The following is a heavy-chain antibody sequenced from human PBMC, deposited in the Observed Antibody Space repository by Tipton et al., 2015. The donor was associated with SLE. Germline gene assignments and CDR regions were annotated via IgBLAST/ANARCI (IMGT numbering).Heavy chain of an antibody. Sequence: TLSLTCTVSGGSISSSGYYWGWIRQPPGKGLEWIGEINHSGSTNYNPSLKSRVTISVDTSKNQFSLKLSSVTAADTAVYYCVREGFSGWTTAFDIWGQGTMVTVSS. V-gene: IGHV4-39*07. CDR1: GGSISSSGYY. CDR2: INHSGST. D-gene: IGHD6-19*01. J-gene: IGHJ3*02. CDR3: VREGFSGWTTAFDI.